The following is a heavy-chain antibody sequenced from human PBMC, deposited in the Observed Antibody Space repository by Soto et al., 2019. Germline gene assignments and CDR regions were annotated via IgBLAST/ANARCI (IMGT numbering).Heavy chain of an antibody. CDR1: GFIFSSYW. Sequence: GGSLRLSCAASGFIFSSYWMSWVRQAPGKGLEWVANIKQDGGEKYYVDSVKGRFTISRDNAKNSLYLQMNSLRAEDTAVYYCARVGNDYYDSSGYYNWGQGTLVTAPQ. CDR2: IKQDGGEK. D-gene: IGHD3-22*01. V-gene: IGHV3-7*01. CDR3: ARVGNDYYDSSGYYN. J-gene: IGHJ4*02.